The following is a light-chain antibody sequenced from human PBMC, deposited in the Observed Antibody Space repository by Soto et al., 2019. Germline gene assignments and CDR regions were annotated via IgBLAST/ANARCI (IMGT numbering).Light chain of an antibody. CDR1: KSNIGRNS. V-gene: IGLV1-44*01. Sequence: QSVLTQPPSASGTPGQRVTISCSGSKSNIGRNSVNWYQQLPGTAPKLLIYANSQRPSGVPDRFSGSKSGTSASLAISGLQSEDEADYYCATWDDSLNGFVFGTGTKVTVL. CDR2: ANS. CDR3: ATWDDSLNGFV. J-gene: IGLJ1*01.